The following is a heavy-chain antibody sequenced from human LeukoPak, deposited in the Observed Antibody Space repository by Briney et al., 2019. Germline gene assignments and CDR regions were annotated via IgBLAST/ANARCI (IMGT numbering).Heavy chain of an antibody. CDR1: GFRFSSYT. D-gene: IGHD6-6*01. CDR3: ARVIAARHFDY. J-gene: IGHJ4*02. Sequence: AGSLRLSCAASGFRFSSYTMSWVRQAPGKGLEWVSLIYSGGSAYYADSVKGRFTISRDNSMNTMFLQMNSLRAEDTAVYYCARVIAARHFDYWGQGTLVTVSS. V-gene: IGHV3-66*01. CDR2: IYSGGSA.